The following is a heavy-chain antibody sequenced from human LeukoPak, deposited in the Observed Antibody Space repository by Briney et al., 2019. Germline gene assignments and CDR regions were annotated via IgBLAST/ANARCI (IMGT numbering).Heavy chain of an antibody. CDR1: GGSVSSGSYY. CDR3: AREGLYGDYVWSLDY. Sequence: SETLSLTCTVSGGSVSSGSYYWSWMRHPPGKGLEWIGYIYYSGSTNYNPSLKSRVTISVDTSKNQFSLKLSSVTAADTAVYYCAREGLYGDYVWSLDYWGQGTLVTVSS. V-gene: IGHV4-61*01. J-gene: IGHJ4*02. CDR2: IYYSGST. D-gene: IGHD4-17*01.